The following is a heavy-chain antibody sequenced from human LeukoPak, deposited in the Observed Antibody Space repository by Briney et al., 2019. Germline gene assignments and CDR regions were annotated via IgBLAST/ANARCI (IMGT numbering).Heavy chain of an antibody. CDR2: IYYSGST. CDR3: ARPRYSSSPYFDY. D-gene: IGHD6-6*01. CDR1: GGSISSSSYS. J-gene: IGHJ4*02. V-gene: IGHV4-39*01. Sequence: SETLSLTCTASGGSISSSSYSWGWIRQPPGKGLEWIGSIYYSGSTYYNPSLKSRVTISVDTSKNQFSLKLSSVTAADTAVYYCARPRYSSSPYFDYWGQGTLVTVSS.